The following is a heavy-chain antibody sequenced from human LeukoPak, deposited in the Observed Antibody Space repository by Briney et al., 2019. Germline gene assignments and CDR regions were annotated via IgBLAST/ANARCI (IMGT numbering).Heavy chain of an antibody. CDR1: VFTFSAYT. D-gene: IGHD5-24*01. Sequence: GGSLRLSCADSVFTFSAYTMSWVRQAPGKGLEWVSSIIRSGTYIYYADSVKGRFTISRDNAKNSLYLQMNSLSAEDTAVYYCARDPYPRDGSDYWGQGTLVTVSS. CDR2: IIRSGTYI. V-gene: IGHV3-21*01. CDR3: ARDPYPRDGSDY. J-gene: IGHJ4*02.